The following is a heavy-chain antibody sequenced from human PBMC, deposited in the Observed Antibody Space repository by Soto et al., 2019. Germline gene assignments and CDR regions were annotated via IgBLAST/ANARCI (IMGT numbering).Heavy chain of an antibody. J-gene: IGHJ4*02. Sequence: EVQLLESGGGMVQPGGSLRISCAVSGFTFNNYAMSWVRQAPGKGLEWVSSISGADGVTHYADSVRGRFTISRDNSKDTLYLQMNSLSAEDKAVYYCAKDKARGVSVPPDYWGRGTLVTVSS. V-gene: IGHV3-23*01. CDR3: AKDKARGVSVPPDY. D-gene: IGHD3-10*01. CDR1: GFTFNNYA. CDR2: ISGADGVT.